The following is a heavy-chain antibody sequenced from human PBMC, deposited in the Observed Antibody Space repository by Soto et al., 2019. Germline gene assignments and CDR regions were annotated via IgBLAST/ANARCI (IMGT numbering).Heavy chain of an antibody. D-gene: IGHD2-15*01. V-gene: IGHV3-11*01. Sequence: QVQLVDSGGGLVKPGGSLRLSCAASGFTFSNYYMTWIRQAPGKGLVWISYISDSGSVTYYADSVQGRFSISRDNAKNSLFLEMNDLRVDDTAVYYCARCLLGVGDPFDIWGQGTMVTVSS. CDR1: GFTFSNYY. CDR2: ISDSGSVT. CDR3: ARCLLGVGDPFDI. J-gene: IGHJ3*02.